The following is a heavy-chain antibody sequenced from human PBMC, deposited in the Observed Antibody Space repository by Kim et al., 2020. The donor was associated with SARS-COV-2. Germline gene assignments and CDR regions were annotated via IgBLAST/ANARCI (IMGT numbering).Heavy chain of an antibody. Sequence: SETLSLTCAVYGGSFSGYYWSWIRQPPGKGLEWIGEINHSGSTNYNPSLKSRVTISVDTSKNQFSLKLSSVTAADTAVYYCATFPMRYYYGSGTQRNWFDPWGQGTLVTVSS. CDR3: ATFPMRYYYGSGTQRNWFDP. D-gene: IGHD3-10*01. CDR1: GGSFSGYY. V-gene: IGHV4-34*01. J-gene: IGHJ5*02. CDR2: INHSGST.